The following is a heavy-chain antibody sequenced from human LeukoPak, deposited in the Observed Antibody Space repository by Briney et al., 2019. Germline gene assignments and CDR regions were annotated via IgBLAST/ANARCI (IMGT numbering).Heavy chain of an antibody. CDR1: GFTFSSYA. CDR2: ISGSGGST. V-gene: IGHV3-23*01. D-gene: IGHD4-11*01. J-gene: IGHJ4*02. CDR3: ARWKYSNYIYCFDY. Sequence: PGGPLRLSCAASGFTFSSYAMSWVRQAPGKGLEWVSGISGSGGSTYYADSVKGRFTISRDNSKNTLYLQMDSLRAEDTAVYYCARWKYSNYIYCFDYWGQGTLVTVSS.